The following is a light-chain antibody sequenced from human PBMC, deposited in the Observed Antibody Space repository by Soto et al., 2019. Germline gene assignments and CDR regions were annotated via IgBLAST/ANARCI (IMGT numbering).Light chain of an antibody. Sequence: QSALTQPPSASGSPGQSVTISCTGTSSDVGDYIYVSWYQQHPGKAPKLMIYEVSKRPSGVPDRFSGSKSGNTASLTVSGLQAEDEADYYCQSYDSSNHWVFGGGTKLTVL. V-gene: IGLV2-8*01. CDR2: EVS. CDR3: QSYDSSNHWV. J-gene: IGLJ3*02. CDR1: SSDVGDYIY.